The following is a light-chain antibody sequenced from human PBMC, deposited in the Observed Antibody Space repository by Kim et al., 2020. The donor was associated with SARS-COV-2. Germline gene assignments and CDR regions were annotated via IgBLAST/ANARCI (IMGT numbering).Light chain of an antibody. CDR2: EVR. V-gene: IGLV2-8*01. CDR3: SSYVGTNNIL. J-gene: IGLJ2*01. CDR1: SSDIGGYNY. Sequence: QSALTQPPSASGSPGQSVTISCNGTSSDIGGYNYVSWYQQLPGKAPKLIIYEVRQRPSGVPERFSGSRSGNTASLTVSGLQAEDEADYYCSSYVGTNNILFGGGTQLTVL.